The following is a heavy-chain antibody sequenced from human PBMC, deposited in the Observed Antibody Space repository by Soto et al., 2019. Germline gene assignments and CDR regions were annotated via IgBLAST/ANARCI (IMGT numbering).Heavy chain of an antibody. CDR3: ARGDIVVVPAADTYNWFDP. V-gene: IGHV1-69*13. CDR1: GGTFSSYA. Sequence: SVKVSCKASGGTFSSYAISWVRQAPGQGLEWMGGIIPIFGTANYAQKFQGRVTITADESTSTAYMELSSLRSEDTAVYYCARGDIVVVPAADTYNWFDPWGQGTLVTVSS. J-gene: IGHJ5*02. CDR2: IIPIFGTA. D-gene: IGHD2-2*01.